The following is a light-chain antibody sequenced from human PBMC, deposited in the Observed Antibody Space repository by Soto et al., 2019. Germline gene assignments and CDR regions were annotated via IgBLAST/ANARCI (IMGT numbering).Light chain of an antibody. J-gene: IGLJ2*01. V-gene: IGLV1-47*01. Sequence: QSVLTQPPSASGTPGQRVTISCSGSSSNIGVNYVYWYQQLPGTAPKLLIYTNNQRPSGVPDRFSGSKSGTSASLAISGLRSEDEADYHCATWDDSLSGVVFGGGTQLTV. CDR2: TNN. CDR3: ATWDDSLSGVV. CDR1: SSNIGVNY.